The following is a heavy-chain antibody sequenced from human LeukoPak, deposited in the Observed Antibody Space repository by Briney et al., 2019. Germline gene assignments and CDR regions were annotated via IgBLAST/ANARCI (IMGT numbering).Heavy chain of an antibody. CDR3: ARGNYYGQDY. CDR2: INSDGSTT. J-gene: IGHJ4*02. V-gene: IGHV3-74*01. D-gene: IGHD3-10*01. Sequence: GGSLRLSCAASGFTFSSYGMHWVRQAPGKGLVWISRINSDGSTTSYADSVKGRFTISRDSAKNTLYLQMNSLRAEDTAVYYCARGNYYGQDYWGQGTLVTVSS. CDR1: GFTFSSYG.